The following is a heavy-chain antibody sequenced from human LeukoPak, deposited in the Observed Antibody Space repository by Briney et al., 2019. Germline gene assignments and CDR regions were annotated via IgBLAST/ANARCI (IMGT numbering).Heavy chain of an antibody. CDR1: GFTFSSYA. D-gene: IGHD5-18*01. V-gene: IGHV3-23*01. J-gene: IGHJ4*02. CDR3: AKSHVDTVYNYYFDY. CDR2: ISGSGGST. Sequence: GSLRLSCAASGFTFSSYAMSWVRQAPGKGLEWVSAISGSGGSTYYADSVKGRFTISRDNSKNTLYLQMNSLRAEDTAVYYCAKSHVDTVYNYYFDYWGQGTLVTVSS.